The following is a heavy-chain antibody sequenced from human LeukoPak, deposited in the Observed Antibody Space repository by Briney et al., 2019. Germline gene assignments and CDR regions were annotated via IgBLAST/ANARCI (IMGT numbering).Heavy chain of an antibody. J-gene: IGHJ5*02. Sequence: GASVKVSCKASGYTFIDYYLHWVRQATGQGLEWMGWMNPNSGNTGYAQKFQGRVTMTRNTSISTAYMELSSLRSEDTAVYYCARGPQLRYFDWLLSTRNWFDPWGQGTLVTVSS. CDR1: GYTFIDYY. D-gene: IGHD3-9*01. CDR2: MNPNSGNT. V-gene: IGHV1-8*02. CDR3: ARGPQLRYFDWLLSTRNWFDP.